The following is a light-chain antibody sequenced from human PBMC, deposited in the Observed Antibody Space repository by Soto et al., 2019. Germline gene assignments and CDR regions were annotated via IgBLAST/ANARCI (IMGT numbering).Light chain of an antibody. CDR1: QDISTF. J-gene: IGKJ2*01. CDR3: QQYADVPT. V-gene: IGKV1-33*01. Sequence: DIQMTQSPSSLSASVGDRVTLTCQASQDISTFLNWYHQEPGKAPKLLISDASALETGVPSRFRGSGAGTDFTFTISSLQPRDVGTYYCQQYADVPTFGHGTKVGIK. CDR2: DAS.